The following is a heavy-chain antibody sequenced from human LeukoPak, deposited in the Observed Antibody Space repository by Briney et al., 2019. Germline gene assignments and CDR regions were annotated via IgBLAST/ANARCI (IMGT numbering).Heavy chain of an antibody. J-gene: IGHJ6*03. CDR3: ARGGIAGRPVYYYYMDV. CDR2: ISAVSTYI. V-gene: IGHV3-21*01. Sequence: PGGSLRLSCAASGFTFSSYTIHWVRQAPEKGLEWVSSISAVSTYIYYADSVKGRFTISRDNVEKAAYLELSGLTAHDTAIYYCARGGIAGRPVYYYYMDVWGKGTTVTVSS. CDR1: GFTFSSYT. D-gene: IGHD6-6*01.